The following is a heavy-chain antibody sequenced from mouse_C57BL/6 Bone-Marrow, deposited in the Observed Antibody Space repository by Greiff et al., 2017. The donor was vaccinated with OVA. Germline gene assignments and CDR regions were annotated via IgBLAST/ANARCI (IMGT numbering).Heavy chain of an antibody. CDR1: GYTFTGYW. CDR2: ILPGSGST. J-gene: IGHJ1*03. V-gene: IGHV1-9*01. Sequence: QVQLKQSGAELMKPGASVKLSCKATGYTFTGYWIEWVKQRPGHGLEWIGEILPGSGSTNYNEKFKGKATFTADTSSNTAYMPLSSLTTENSAIYYCAREVDYYYGSSFPRDFDVWGTGTTVTVSS. D-gene: IGHD1-1*01. CDR3: AREVDYYYGSSFPRDFDV.